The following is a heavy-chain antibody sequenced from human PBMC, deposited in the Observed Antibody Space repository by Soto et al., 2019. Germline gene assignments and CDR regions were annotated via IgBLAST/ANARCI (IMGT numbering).Heavy chain of an antibody. J-gene: IGHJ4*02. V-gene: IGHV3-23*01. CDR1: GFTFSSYA. CDR3: AKGYCSGGSCYCPFDY. Sequence: PGGSLKLSSAASGFTFSSYAMSWVRQAPGKGLEWVSAISGSGGSTYYADSVKGRFTISRDNSKNTLYLQMNSLRAEDTAVYYCAKGYCSGGSCYCPFDYWGQGTLVTVSS. CDR2: ISGSGGST. D-gene: IGHD2-15*01.